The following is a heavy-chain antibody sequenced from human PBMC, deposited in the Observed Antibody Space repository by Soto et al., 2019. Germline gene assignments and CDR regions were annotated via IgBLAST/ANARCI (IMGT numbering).Heavy chain of an antibody. J-gene: IGHJ6*02. CDR3: ARDFGLLWFGELVSSYGMDV. CDR1: GGSISSGDYY. CDR2: IYYSGST. D-gene: IGHD3-10*01. V-gene: IGHV4-30-4*01. Sequence: NPSETLSLTCTVSGGSISSGDYYWSWIRQPPGKGLEWIGYIYYSGSTYYNPSLKSRVTISVDTSKNQFSLKLSSVTAADTAVYYCARDFGLLWFGELVSSYGMDVWGQGTTVTVSS.